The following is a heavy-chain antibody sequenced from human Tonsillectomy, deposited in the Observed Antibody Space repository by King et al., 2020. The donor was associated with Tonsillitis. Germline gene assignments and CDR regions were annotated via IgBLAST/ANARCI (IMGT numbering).Heavy chain of an antibody. V-gene: IGHV3-13*01. J-gene: IGHJ3*02. CDR1: GFTFSSYD. D-gene: IGHD1-26*01. CDR2: IGTAGDT. CDR3: ARGAYSGSYHDAFDI. Sequence: VQLVESGGGLVQPGGSLRLSCAASGFTFSSYDMHWVRHATGKGLEWVSAIGTAGDTYYPGSVKGRFTISRENAKNSLYLQMNSLRAGDTAVYYCARGAYSGSYHDAFDIWGQGTMVTVSS.